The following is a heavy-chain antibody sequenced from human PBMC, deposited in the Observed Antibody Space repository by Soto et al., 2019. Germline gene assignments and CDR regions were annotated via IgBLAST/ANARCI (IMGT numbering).Heavy chain of an antibody. CDR3: ARDGVAEDHKILYYYYGMDV. V-gene: IGHV4-4*07. D-gene: IGHD2-15*01. CDR1: GGSISSYY. CDR2: IYTSGST. Sequence: SETLSLTCTVSGGSISSYYWSWIRQPAGKGLEWIGRIYTSGSTNYNPSLKSRVTMSVDTSKSQFSLKLSSVTAADTAVYYCARDGVAEDHKILYYYYGMDVWGQGTTVTVSS. J-gene: IGHJ6*02.